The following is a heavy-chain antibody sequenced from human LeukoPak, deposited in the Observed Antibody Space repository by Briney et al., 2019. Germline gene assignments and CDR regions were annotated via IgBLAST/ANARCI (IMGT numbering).Heavy chain of an antibody. CDR3: AGSRGDGYSSLVWYFDL. D-gene: IGHD6-13*01. CDR2: ISSSGSTI. CDR1: GFTFSSYE. V-gene: IGHV3-48*03. J-gene: IGHJ2*01. Sequence: GGSLRLSCAASGFTFSSYEMNWVRQAPGKGLEWVSYISSSGSTIYYADSVKGRFTISRDNAKNSLYLQMNSLRAEDTAVYYCAGSRGDGYSSLVWYFDLWGRGTLVTVSS.